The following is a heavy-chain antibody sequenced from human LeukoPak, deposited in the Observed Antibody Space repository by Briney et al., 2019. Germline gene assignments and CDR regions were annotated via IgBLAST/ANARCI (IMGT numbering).Heavy chain of an antibody. CDR1: GFTFSTFA. D-gene: IGHD2-15*01. CDR2: ISDGGGST. Sequence: GGSLRLSCAASGFTFSTFAMSWVRQAPGKGLEWVSAISDGGGSTYYVDSVTGRFTISRDNSKNTLYLHMNSLRAEDTAVYYCAKEAPAATGYFDYWGQGTLVTVSS. J-gene: IGHJ4*02. V-gene: IGHV3-23*01. CDR3: AKEAPAATGYFDY.